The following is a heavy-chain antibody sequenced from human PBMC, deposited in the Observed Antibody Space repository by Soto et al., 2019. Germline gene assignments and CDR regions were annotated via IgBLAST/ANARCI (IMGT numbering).Heavy chain of an antibody. CDR3: AKGFGGDPYSYFDL. J-gene: IGHJ2*01. D-gene: IGHD2-21*01. Sequence: QVQLVESGGGVVQPGTSLRLSCAASGFTLSSYGMHWVRQAPGKGLEWVAVTSYDGSDEYYADSEKGRFTIFRDNSKNTLHLQMNCPRTEDTAMYYCAKGFGGDPYSYFDLWGRGTLVTVSS. V-gene: IGHV3-30*18. CDR1: GFTLSSYG. CDR2: TSYDGSDE.